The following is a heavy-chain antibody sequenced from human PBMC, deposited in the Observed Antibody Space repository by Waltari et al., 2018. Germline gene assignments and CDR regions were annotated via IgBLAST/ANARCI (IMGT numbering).Heavy chain of an antibody. CDR3: ATYIGASVGTAAFDV. CDR1: GVSITSNRHY. J-gene: IGHJ3*01. D-gene: IGHD5-12*01. Sequence: QLQLQESGPRLVRPSETLSLICRVSGVSITSNRHYWAWLRQSPGQGLEWIGTVSYSVTTYISPSLKSRVSVSRDTSKNQVALILGSVTAADMAVYYCATYIGASVGTAAFDVWGQGTMVTVSS. CDR2: VSYSVTT. V-gene: IGHV4-39*01.